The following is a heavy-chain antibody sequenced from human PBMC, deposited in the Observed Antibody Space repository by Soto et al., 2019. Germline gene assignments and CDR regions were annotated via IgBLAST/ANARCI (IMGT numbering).Heavy chain of an antibody. CDR1: GFNFISYA. CDR3: AKGAPVDHYWFDP. D-gene: IGHD2-15*01. V-gene: IGHV3-23*01. CDR2: ISGSDGYR. Sequence: GGSLRLSCAASGFNFISYAMSWVRQAPGKGLEWVSAISGSDGYRYYADSVKGRFTISRDNSKNTLYLQMSSLRAEDTAVYFCAKGAPVDHYWFDPWGQGTLVTVSS. J-gene: IGHJ5*02.